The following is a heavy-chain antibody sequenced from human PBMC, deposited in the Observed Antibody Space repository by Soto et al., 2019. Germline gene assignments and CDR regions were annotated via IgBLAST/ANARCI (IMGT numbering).Heavy chain of an antibody. Sequence: EVQLSESGGALVQPGGSLRLSCAGSGFTFSNYAMSWVRQAPGKGLEWVSAITGDGGSTLYAESVKGRFTISRDDSKRTLYLQMKKLRDADTAVYYCAKDSPYKAVAGDFENWGQGTLVTVSS. V-gene: IGHV3-23*01. CDR2: ITGDGGST. CDR3: AKDSPYKAVAGDFEN. CDR1: GFTFSNYA. D-gene: IGHD6-19*01. J-gene: IGHJ1*01.